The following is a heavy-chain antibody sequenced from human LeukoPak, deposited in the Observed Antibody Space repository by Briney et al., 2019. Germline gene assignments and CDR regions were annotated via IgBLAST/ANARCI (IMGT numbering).Heavy chain of an antibody. CDR3: ARAGEGEDY. Sequence: SETLSLTCAVSGGSNSRSNWWNWVRQPPGKGLEWIGEIYHSGSTNYNPSLKSRVTMSVDNSKNQFSLKLSSVTAADTAVYYCARAGEGEDYWGQGTLVTVSS. CDR1: GGSNSRSNW. CDR2: IYHSGST. J-gene: IGHJ4*02. D-gene: IGHD4-17*01. V-gene: IGHV4-4*02.